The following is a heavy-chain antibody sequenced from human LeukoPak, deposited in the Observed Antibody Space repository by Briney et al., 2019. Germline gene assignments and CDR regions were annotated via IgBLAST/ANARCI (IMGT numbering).Heavy chain of an antibody. CDR1: GGSISSSSYH. CDR2: IYYSGST. V-gene: IGHV4-39*07. J-gene: IGHJ5*02. Sequence: SETLSLTCTVSGGSISSSSYHWGWIRQPPGKGLEWIGSIYYSGSTYYNPSLKSRVTISVDTSKNQFSLKLSSVTAADTAVYYCARGLLGYCSSTSCYAGLKNPNHNWFDPWGQGTLVTVSS. CDR3: ARGLLGYCSSTSCYAGLKNPNHNWFDP. D-gene: IGHD2-2*01.